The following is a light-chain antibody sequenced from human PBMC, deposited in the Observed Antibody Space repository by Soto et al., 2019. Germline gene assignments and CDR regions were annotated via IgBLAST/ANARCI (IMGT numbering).Light chain of an antibody. J-gene: IGKJ2*01. CDR1: QSISSY. CDR3: QQSYSSPTT. CDR2: AAS. Sequence: DIQMTQSPSSLSASVGDRVTISCRASQSISSYLNWYQQKPGKVPNLLISAASNLQSGVPLRFSGSGSGTDFTLTISSLQPEDFATFYCQQSYSSPTTFGQGTKLEIK. V-gene: IGKV1-39*01.